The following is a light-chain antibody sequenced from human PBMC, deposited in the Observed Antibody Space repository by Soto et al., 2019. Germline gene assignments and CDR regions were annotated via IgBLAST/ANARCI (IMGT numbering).Light chain of an antibody. CDR3: QQDNGYSRT. Sequence: DIHMTQSPSTLSATVSYRVTITCLASQSIGSSLAWYQQKPGKAPNLLISDASSLERGVPSRFSGSGSGTEFTLTIRSLQPDDFATYYCQQDNGYSRTFGQGTKVDI. V-gene: IGKV1-5*01. CDR1: QSIGSS. J-gene: IGKJ1*01. CDR2: DAS.